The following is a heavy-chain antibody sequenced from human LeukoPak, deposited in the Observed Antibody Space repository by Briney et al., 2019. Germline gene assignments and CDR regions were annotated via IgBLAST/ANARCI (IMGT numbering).Heavy chain of an antibody. Sequence: SVKVSCKASGGTFSSDAISWVRQAPGQGLEWMGRIIPILGIANYAQKFQGRVTITADKSTSTAYMELSSLRSEDTAVYYCARENVDTASTFDYWGQGTLVTVSS. D-gene: IGHD5-18*01. CDR1: GGTFSSDA. CDR2: IIPILGIA. CDR3: ARENVDTASTFDY. V-gene: IGHV1-69*04. J-gene: IGHJ4*02.